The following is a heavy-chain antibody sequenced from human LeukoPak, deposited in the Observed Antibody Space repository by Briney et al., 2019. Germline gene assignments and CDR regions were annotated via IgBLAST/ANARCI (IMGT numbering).Heavy chain of an antibody. CDR3: AREGVAAAHYFDY. CDR1: GYTFTSYG. J-gene: IGHJ4*02. CDR2: INPNSGGT. D-gene: IGHD6-13*01. V-gene: IGHV1-2*02. Sequence: ASVKVSCKASGYTFTSYGISWVRQAPGQGLEWMGWINPNSGGTNYAQKFQGRVTMTRDTSISTAYMELSRLRSDDTAVYYCAREGVAAAHYFDYWGQGTLVTVSS.